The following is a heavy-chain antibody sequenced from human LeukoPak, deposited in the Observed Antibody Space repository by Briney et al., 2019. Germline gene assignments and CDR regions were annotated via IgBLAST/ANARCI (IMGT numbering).Heavy chain of an antibody. Sequence: GGSLRLSCAASGFTFSSYEMNWVRQAPGKGLEWVSYISSSGSTIYYADSVKGRFTISRDNSKNTLYLQMNSLRAEDTAVYCCAKDSQYRGRCSYWGQGTLVTVSS. V-gene: IGHV3-48*03. CDR1: GFTFSSYE. J-gene: IGHJ4*02. D-gene: IGHD5-18*01. CDR2: ISSSGSTI. CDR3: AKDSQYRGRCSY.